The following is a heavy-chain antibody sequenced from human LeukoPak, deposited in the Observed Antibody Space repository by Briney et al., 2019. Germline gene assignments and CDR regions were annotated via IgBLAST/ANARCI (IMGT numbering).Heavy chain of an antibody. Sequence: PGGSLRLSCAASGFTFSSYWMSWVRQAPGQGLEWVANIKQDGSEKYYVDSVKGRFTISRDNAKNSLYLQMNSLRAEDTAVYYCARDLEYSSGWSNGYWGQGTLVTVSS. CDR1: GFTFSSYW. J-gene: IGHJ4*02. V-gene: IGHV3-7*01. D-gene: IGHD6-19*01. CDR3: ARDLEYSSGWSNGY. CDR2: IKQDGSEK.